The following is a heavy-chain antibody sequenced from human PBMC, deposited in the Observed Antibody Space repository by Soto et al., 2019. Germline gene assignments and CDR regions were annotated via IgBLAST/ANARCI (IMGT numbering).Heavy chain of an antibody. D-gene: IGHD2-15*01. Sequence: QVQLQESGPGLVKPSETLSLTCTVSGGSMTTYYWGWIRQPPGKGLEWIGYINYSGNTKYNSSLKSRVTISVDTSTTQFSLKLTSVTAADTAVYYCARSYCRDGVRCNWFDPWGQGNLVTVSS. CDR3: ARSYCRDGVRCNWFDP. CDR1: GGSMTTYY. CDR2: INYSGNT. J-gene: IGHJ5*02. V-gene: IGHV4-59*01.